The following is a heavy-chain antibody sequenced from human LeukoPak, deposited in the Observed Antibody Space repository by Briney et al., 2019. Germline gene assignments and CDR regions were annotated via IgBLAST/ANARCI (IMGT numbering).Heavy chain of an antibody. J-gene: IGHJ4*02. CDR3: ARGRSSGFPLRY. V-gene: IGHV4-34*01. Sequence: SETLSLTCAVYGGSFSGYYWSWIRHPPGKGLEWIGENNHSGSTNYNPSLKSRVTISVDTSKNQFCLKLSSVTAADTAVYYCARGRSSGFPLRYWGQGTLVTVSS. CDR2: NNHSGST. D-gene: IGHD6-19*01. CDR1: GGSFSGYY.